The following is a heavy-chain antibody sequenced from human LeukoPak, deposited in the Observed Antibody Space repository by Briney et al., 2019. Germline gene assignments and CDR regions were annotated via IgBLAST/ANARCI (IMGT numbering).Heavy chain of an antibody. J-gene: IGHJ4*02. Sequence: PGASLRLSCTLSGFTPVHYWMTWVRQAPGKGLEWVGRIKSKTDGGTTDYAAPVKGRFTISRDDSKNTLYLQMNSLKTEDTAVYYCTTAGAAIMVRGVITYYWGQGTLVTVSS. V-gene: IGHV3-15*01. CDR3: TTAGAAIMVRGVITYY. D-gene: IGHD3-10*01. CDR1: GFTPVHYW. CDR2: IKSKTDGGTT.